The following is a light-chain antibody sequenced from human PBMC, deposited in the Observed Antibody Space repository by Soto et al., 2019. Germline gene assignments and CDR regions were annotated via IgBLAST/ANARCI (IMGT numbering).Light chain of an antibody. CDR2: RNN. V-gene: IGLV1-47*01. Sequence: QSVLTQPPSASGTPGQRVTISCSGSSSNIGSNYVYWYQQLPGTAPKLLIYRNNQRPSGVPDRFSGSKSGTSASLAISGLRSEDEADYYCAAWDDSSWVFGGGTNLTVL. CDR3: AAWDDSSWV. J-gene: IGLJ3*02. CDR1: SSNIGSNY.